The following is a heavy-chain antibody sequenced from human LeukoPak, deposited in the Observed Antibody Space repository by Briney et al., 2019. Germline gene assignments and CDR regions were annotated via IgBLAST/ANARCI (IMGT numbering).Heavy chain of an antibody. CDR2: TYYRSKWYN. CDR1: GGSVSSYSGA. V-gene: IGHV6-1*01. J-gene: IGHJ4*02. Sequence: SQTLSLTCAISGGSVSSYSGAWNWISQSPSRGLEWLGRTYYRSKWYNDYAVSVKSRITINPDTPKNQFSLQLNSVTPEDTAVYYCARDSSGWSPGFEYWGQGTLVTVSS. CDR3: ARDSSGWSPGFEY. D-gene: IGHD6-19*01.